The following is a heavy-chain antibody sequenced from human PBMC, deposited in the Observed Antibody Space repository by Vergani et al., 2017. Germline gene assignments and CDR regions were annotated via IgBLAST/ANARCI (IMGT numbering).Heavy chain of an antibody. Sequence: QVQLVQSGAEVKKPGASVKVSCKASGYTFTSYGISWVRQAPGQGLEWMGWISAYNGNTNYAQKLQGRVTMTTDTSTSTAYMELRSLRSDDTAVYYCAGDASLRYFDWLVLTIPPYYYYGMDVWGQGTTVTVSS. V-gene: IGHV1-18*04. J-gene: IGHJ6*02. CDR1: GYTFTSYG. CDR3: AGDASLRYFDWLVLTIPPYYYYGMDV. CDR2: ISAYNGNT. D-gene: IGHD3-9*01.